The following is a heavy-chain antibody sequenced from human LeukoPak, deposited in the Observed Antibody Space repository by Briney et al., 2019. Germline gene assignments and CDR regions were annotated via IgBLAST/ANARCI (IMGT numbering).Heavy chain of an antibody. Sequence: PGGSLRLSCAASGFTFSSYAMSWVRQAPGKGPEWVSAISGSGGSTYYADSVKGRFTISRDNSKNTLYLQMNSLRAEDTAVYYCASQNYYDSSGYYYPFSYWGQGTLVTVPS. D-gene: IGHD3-22*01. CDR2: ISGSGGST. CDR1: GFTFSSYA. V-gene: IGHV3-23*01. J-gene: IGHJ4*02. CDR3: ASQNYYDSSGYYYPFSY.